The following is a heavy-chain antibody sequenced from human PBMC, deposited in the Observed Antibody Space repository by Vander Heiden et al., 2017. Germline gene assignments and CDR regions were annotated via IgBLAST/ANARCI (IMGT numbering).Heavy chain of an antibody. CDR3: GRGTGTTLWY. J-gene: IGHJ4*02. Sequence: EVQRVESGGGFVQPGGSLRLSYGASGFTFSDHYIDWVRQAPGKGLEWVGRTRNKAHSYSTEYAASVRGRFTISRDDSKNLVYLQMNSLKTEDTAVYYCGRGTGTTLWYWGQGTLVTVSS. V-gene: IGHV3-72*01. D-gene: IGHD1-7*01. CDR1: GFTFSDHY. CDR2: TRNKAHSYST.